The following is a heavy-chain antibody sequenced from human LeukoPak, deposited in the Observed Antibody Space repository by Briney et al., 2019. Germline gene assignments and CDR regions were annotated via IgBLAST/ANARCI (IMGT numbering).Heavy chain of an antibody. D-gene: IGHD2-15*01. Sequence: TGGSLRLSCAASGFTFSSYAMSWVRQAPGKGLEWVSAISGSGGSTYYADSVKGQFTISRDNSKSTVYLQMNSLRAEDTAVYYCARDRIDLRYCSGGSCYLDYWGQGTLVTVSS. CDR1: GFTFSSYA. V-gene: IGHV3-23*01. J-gene: IGHJ4*02. CDR3: ARDRIDLRYCSGGSCYLDY. CDR2: ISGSGGST.